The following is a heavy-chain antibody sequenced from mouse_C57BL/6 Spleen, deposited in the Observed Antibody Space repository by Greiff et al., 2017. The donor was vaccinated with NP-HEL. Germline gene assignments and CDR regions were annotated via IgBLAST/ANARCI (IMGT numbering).Heavy chain of an antibody. CDR1: GFSFTTYA. V-gene: IGHV10-1*01. CDR2: IRSKSNNYAT. D-gene: IGHD4-1*01. CDR3: GRQGLGLYDFGG. Sequence: EVKLMESGGGLVQPKGSLKLSCAASGFSFTTYAMNWVRQAPGKGLEWVARIRSKSNNYATYDADSVKDRFTISRDDSESMLYLQMNNVKTEDTAMYYCGRQGLGLYDFGGWGQGTTLTVSS. J-gene: IGHJ2*01.